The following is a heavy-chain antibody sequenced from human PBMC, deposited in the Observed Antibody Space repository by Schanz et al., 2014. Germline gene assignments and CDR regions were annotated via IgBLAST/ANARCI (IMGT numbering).Heavy chain of an antibody. CDR1: GFTFDEYG. CDR2: ISGSGGST. J-gene: IGHJ5*02. Sequence: EVQLVESGGDLVQPGRSLRLSCAASGFTFDEYGMHWVRQAPGKGLAWVSAISGSGGSTYYADSVKGRFTISRDNSNHTLYLQMNSLRADDTAVYYVANSLYSGSHYGWFDPWGQGTLVTVSS. CDR3: ANSLYSGSHYGWFDP. V-gene: IGHV3-23*04. D-gene: IGHD1-26*01.